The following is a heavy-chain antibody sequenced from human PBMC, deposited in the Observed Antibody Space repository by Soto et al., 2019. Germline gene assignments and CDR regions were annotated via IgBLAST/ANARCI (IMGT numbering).Heavy chain of an antibody. V-gene: IGHV3-30*18. Sequence: GGSLRLSCAASGFTFSSYGMHWVRQAPGKGLEWVAVISYDGSNKYYADSVKGRFTISRDNSKNTLYLQMTSLRAEDTALYYCTKASSDRHHMDVWGQGTTVTVSS. CDR3: TKASSDRHHMDV. CDR2: ISYDGSNK. CDR1: GFTFSSYG. J-gene: IGHJ6*02.